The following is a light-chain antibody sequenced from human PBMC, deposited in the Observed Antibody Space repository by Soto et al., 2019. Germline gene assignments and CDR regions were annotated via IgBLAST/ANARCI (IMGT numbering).Light chain of an antibody. CDR2: GAS. V-gene: IGKV3-20*01. CDR1: HSVGTY. J-gene: IGKJ1*01. CDR3: QQYGSSPQK. Sequence: EIVLMQSPGTLPLSPLEIAVLYVRASHSVGTYLVWYQQKPGQAPRLLIYGASTRATGIPDRFSGSGSGTDFTLTISRLEPEDFAVYYCQQYGSSPQKFGQGTKVDIK.